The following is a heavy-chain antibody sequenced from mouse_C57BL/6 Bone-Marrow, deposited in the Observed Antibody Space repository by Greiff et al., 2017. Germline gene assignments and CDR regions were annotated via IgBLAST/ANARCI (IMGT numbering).Heavy chain of an antibody. CDR3: AREGNLYYGNYEAMDY. D-gene: IGHD2-1*01. J-gene: IGHJ4*01. CDR2: ISDGGSYT. CDR1: GFTFSSYA. Sequence: EVMLVESGGGLVKPGGSLKLSCAASGFTFSSYAMSWVRQTPEKRLEWVATISDGGSYTYYPDNVKGRFTISRDNAKNNLYLQMSHLKSEDTAMYYCAREGNLYYGNYEAMDYWGQGTSVTVSS. V-gene: IGHV5-4*01.